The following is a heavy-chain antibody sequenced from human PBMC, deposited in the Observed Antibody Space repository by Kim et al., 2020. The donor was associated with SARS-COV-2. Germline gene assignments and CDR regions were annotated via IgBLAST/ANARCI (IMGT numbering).Heavy chain of an antibody. CDR3: ARGRTPSTYDILTRYLDY. Sequence: ASVKVSCKASGYTFTSYYMHWVRQAPGQGLEWMGIINPSGGSTSYAQKFQGRVTMTRDTSTSTVYMELSSLRSEDTAVYYCARGRTPSTYDILTRYLDYWGQGTLVTVSS. CDR1: GYTFTSYY. V-gene: IGHV1-46*01. D-gene: IGHD3-9*01. CDR2: INPSGGST. J-gene: IGHJ4*02.